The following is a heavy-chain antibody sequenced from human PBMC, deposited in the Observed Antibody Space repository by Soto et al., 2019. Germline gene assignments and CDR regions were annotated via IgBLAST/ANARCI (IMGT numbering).Heavy chain of an antibody. V-gene: IGHV1-24*01. CDR1: GYTLTELS. CDR2: FDPEDGET. J-gene: IGHJ4*02. D-gene: IGHD1-26*01. Sequence: ASVKVSCKVSGYTLTELSMHWVRQAPGKGLEWMGGFDPEDGETSYAQKFQGRVTMTEDTSTDTVYMELRSLRSEDTAVYNCATGGRAWEIPQDYWGQGTLVTVSS. CDR3: ATGGRAWEIPQDY.